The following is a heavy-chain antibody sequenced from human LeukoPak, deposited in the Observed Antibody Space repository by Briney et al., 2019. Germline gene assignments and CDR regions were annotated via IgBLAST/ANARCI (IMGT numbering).Heavy chain of an antibody. CDR3: AKRGVVIRVILVGFHKEAYYFDS. Sequence: PGGSLRLSCAVSGITLSNYGMSWVRQAPGKGLEGVAGISGSGGGTNYADSVKGRCTISRDNNKNTLYLQMNSLRAEDTAVYFCAKRGVVIRVILVGFHKEAYYFDSWGQGALVTVSS. V-gene: IGHV3-23*01. D-gene: IGHD2/OR15-2a*01. CDR1: GITLSNYG. J-gene: IGHJ4*02. CDR2: ISGSGGGT.